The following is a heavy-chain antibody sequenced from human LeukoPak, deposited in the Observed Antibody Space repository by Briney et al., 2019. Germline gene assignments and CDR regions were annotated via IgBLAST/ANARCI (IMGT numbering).Heavy chain of an antibody. CDR3: ATGGGIVGATPDY. V-gene: IGHV3-74*01. CDR1: GFTFTYYC. J-gene: IGHJ4*02. D-gene: IGHD1-26*01. Sequence: GRSLRLSCTASGFTFTYYCMHWVRHAPGKGMVWVSQINSDGSSTNYADSVKGRFTISRDNAKNTLYLQMNSLRVEDTALYYCATGGGIVGATPDYWGQGTLVTVSS. CDR2: INSDGSST.